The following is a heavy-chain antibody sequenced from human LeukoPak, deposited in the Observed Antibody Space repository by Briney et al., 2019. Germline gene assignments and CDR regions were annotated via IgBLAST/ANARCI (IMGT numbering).Heavy chain of an antibody. J-gene: IGHJ4*02. CDR1: GFTFSSYR. V-gene: IGHV3-21*01. CDR3: ARDQKFQALDY. CDR2: ISSSSSYI. Sequence: GGALRLSCAASGFTFSSYRMNWVRQAPGKGLEWVSSISSSSSYIYYADSVKGRFTISRDNAKNSLYLQMNSLRAEDTAVYYCARDQKFQALDYWGQGTLVTVSS.